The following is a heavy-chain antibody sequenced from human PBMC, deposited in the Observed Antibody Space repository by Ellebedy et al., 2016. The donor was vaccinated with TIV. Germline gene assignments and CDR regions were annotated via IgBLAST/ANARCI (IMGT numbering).Heavy chain of an antibody. D-gene: IGHD5-12*01. CDR2: IYYSGST. J-gene: IGHJ4*02. CDR1: GGSISGSSYY. Sequence: SETLSLTXTVSGGSISGSSYYWGWIRQPPGKGLEWIGSIYYSGSTYYNPSLKSRVTMSIDTSKNQFSLKLSSVTAADTAVYYCARTAYSGYDRVDYWGQGTLVTVSS. CDR3: ARTAYSGYDRVDY. V-gene: IGHV4-39*07.